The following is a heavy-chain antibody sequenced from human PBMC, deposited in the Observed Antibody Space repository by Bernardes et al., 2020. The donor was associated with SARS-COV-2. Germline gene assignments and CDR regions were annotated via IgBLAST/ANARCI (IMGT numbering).Heavy chain of an antibody. CDR2: INPNNGAT. Sequence: ASVKVSCKASGYTFTDYKIHWVRQAPGQGLEWMGWINPNNGATNYVQKFQGWVTMTRDTSSSTAYVELRSDDTAVYYCARDRGALRDLYYYYAWDVWGQGTAVTVSS. J-gene: IGHJ6*02. D-gene: IGHD3-10*01. V-gene: IGHV1-2*04. CDR3: ARDRGALRDLYYYYAWDV. CDR1: GYTFTDYK.